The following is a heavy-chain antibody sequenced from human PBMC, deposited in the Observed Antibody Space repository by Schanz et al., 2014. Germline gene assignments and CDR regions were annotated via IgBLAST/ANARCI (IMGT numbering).Heavy chain of an antibody. CDR2: VFPNGIT. J-gene: IGHJ2*01. CDR3: ARDTTWRLDL. V-gene: IGHV4-61*02. D-gene: IGHD1-1*01. Sequence: QVQLQESGPGLVKPSQTLSLTCTVSGGSISSGSYYWNWIRQPAGKALEWVGRVFPNGITNYNPSLKSRVPISLDTSNTQFSLTLTSLTAADTAVYYCARDTTWRLDLWGRGTLVTVSS. CDR1: GGSISSGSYY.